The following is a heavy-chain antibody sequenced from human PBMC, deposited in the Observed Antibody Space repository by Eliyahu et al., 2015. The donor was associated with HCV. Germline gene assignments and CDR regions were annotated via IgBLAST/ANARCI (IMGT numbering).Heavy chain of an antibody. Sequence: EVQLVESGGGLVKPGGSLRLSCAASGFPFSXAGVCXVXQGPGKGVEGIGRIKSKTDGGTTDYAAPVKGRFTISRDDSKSTLYLQMNSLKTEDTAVYYCTTGAPGGFDYYLDVWGQGTTVTVSS. CDR1: GFPFSXAG. J-gene: IGHJ6*03. CDR3: TTGAPGGFDYYLDV. V-gene: IGHV3-15*01. D-gene: IGHD3-10*01. CDR2: IKSKTDGGTT.